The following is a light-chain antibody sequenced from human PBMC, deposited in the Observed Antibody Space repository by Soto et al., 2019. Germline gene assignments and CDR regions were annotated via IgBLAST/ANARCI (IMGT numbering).Light chain of an antibody. CDR2: GAS. V-gene: IGKV3-20*01. J-gene: IGKJ4*01. CDR3: QQYGALPPT. Sequence: EIVLTQFPGALSLSPGERVTLSCRASQTVSNTYLAWYQQKSGQAPKFLIYGASNSATGIPDRFSGSGCGTDFTLTISRLEPEDFAVYYCQQYGALPPTFGGGTKVEIK. CDR1: QTVSNTY.